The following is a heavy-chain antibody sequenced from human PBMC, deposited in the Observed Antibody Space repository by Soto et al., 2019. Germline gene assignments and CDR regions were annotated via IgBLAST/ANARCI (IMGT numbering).Heavy chain of an antibody. J-gene: IGHJ4*02. CDR3: ARGRYDHRYFDY. D-gene: IGHD2-2*01. Sequence: SETLSLTCTVSGGSISSGGYYWSWIRQHPGKGLEWIGYIYYSGSTYYNPSLKSRVTISVDTSKNQFSLKLSSVTAADTAVYYCARGRYDHRYFDYWGQGTLVTVSS. CDR1: GGSISSGGYY. V-gene: IGHV4-31*03. CDR2: IYYSGST.